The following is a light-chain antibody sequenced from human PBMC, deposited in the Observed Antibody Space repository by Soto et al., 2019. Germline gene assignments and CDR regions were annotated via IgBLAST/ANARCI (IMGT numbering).Light chain of an antibody. J-gene: IGKJ1*01. CDR2: GAS. CDR1: QSFSDW. CDR3: QQYKNSPWA. V-gene: IGKV1-5*01. Sequence: DIQMTQSPSTLSASVGDRVTITCRASQSFSDWLAWYQQKPGKAPKLLIYGASNLESGVPSRFSGSGYGTEFSLTISSRQPDDFATYYCQQYKNSPWAFGQVTKVLIK.